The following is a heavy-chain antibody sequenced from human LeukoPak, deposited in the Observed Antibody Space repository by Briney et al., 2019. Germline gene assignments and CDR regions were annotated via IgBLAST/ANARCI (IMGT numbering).Heavy chain of an antibody. J-gene: IGHJ5*02. D-gene: IGHD3-9*01. CDR2: IYHSGST. CDR1: GGSISSGGYS. Sequence: SETLSLTCAVSGGSISSGGYSWSWIRQPPGKGLEWIGYIYHSGSTYYNPSLKSRVTISVDRSKNQFSLKLSSVTAADTAVYYCARAGDYDILTGENNWFDPWGQGTLVTVSS. CDR3: ARAGDYDILTGENNWFDP. V-gene: IGHV4-30-2*01.